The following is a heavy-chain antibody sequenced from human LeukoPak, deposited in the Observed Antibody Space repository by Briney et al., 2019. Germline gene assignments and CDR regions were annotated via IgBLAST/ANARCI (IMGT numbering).Heavy chain of an antibody. CDR3: AAGRTTVSDNWFDP. CDR2: IYTSGST. V-gene: IGHV4-4*07. Sequence: PSETLSLTCTVSGGSISSYYWSWIRQPAGKGLEWIGRIYTSGSTNYNPSLKSRVTMSVDTSKNQFSLKLSSVTAADTPVYYCAAGRTTVSDNWFDPWGQGTLVTVSS. J-gene: IGHJ5*02. CDR1: GGSISSYY. D-gene: IGHD4-11*01.